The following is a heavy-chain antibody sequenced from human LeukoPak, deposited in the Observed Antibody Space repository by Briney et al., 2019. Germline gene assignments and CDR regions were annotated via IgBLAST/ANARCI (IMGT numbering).Heavy chain of an antibody. CDR3: ARHLGYCSSTSCYHLGWFDP. CDR1: GGSINNYY. V-gene: IGHV4-34*01. CDR2: INHSGST. D-gene: IGHD2-2*01. J-gene: IGHJ5*02. Sequence: PSETLSLTCSVSGGSINNYYWSWIRQPPGKGLEWIGEINHSGSTNYNPSLKSRVTISVDTSKSQFSLKLSSVTAADTAVYYCARHLGYCSSTSCYHLGWFDPWGQGTLVTVSS.